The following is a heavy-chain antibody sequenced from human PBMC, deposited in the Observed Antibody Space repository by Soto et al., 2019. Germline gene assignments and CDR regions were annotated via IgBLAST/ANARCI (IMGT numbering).Heavy chain of an antibody. CDR2: MNPNSGNT. CDR1: GYTFTSYD. V-gene: IGHV1-8*01. D-gene: IGHD2-8*01. J-gene: IGHJ6*03. Sequence: ASVKVSCKASGYTFTSYDINWVRQATGQGLEWMGWMNPNSGNTGYAQKFQGRVTMTRNTSISTAYMELSSLRSEDTAVYYCARGDCTNGVCSNAPLRYFDWLPYYYYYMDVWGKGTTVTVSS. CDR3: ARGDCTNGVCSNAPLRYFDWLPYYYYYMDV.